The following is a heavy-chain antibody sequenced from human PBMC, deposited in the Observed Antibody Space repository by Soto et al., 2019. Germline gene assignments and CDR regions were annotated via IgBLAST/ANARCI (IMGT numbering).Heavy chain of an antibody. CDR1: GFTFSDYA. CDR3: ARAPRRYCTSRRCLGLYGLDV. Sequence: QVQLVESGGGVVQPGRSLRLSCAASGFTFSDYAMHWVRHVPGQGLEWVAVISFDGNIKYDADSVKGRFTISRDNSKNTLFLQMDSLKGEDTAVYSCARAPRRYCTSRRCLGLYGLDVWGQGTAVTVSS. D-gene: IGHD2-8*01. J-gene: IGHJ6*02. V-gene: IGHV3-30-3*01. CDR2: ISFDGNIK.